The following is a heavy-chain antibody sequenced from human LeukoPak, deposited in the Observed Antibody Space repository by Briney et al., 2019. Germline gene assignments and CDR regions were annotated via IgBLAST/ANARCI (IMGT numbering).Heavy chain of an antibody. CDR1: GYTLTELS. D-gene: IGHD3-10*01. V-gene: IGHV1-24*01. CDR2: FDPEDGET. CDR3: ATSYYYGSGSYSNWFDP. J-gene: IGHJ5*02. Sequence: ASVNVSCKVSGYTLTELSMHWVRQAPGKGLEWMGGFDPEDGETIYAQKFQGRVTMTEDTSTDTAYMELSSLRSEDTAVYYCATSYYYGSGSYSNWFDPWGQGTLVTVSS.